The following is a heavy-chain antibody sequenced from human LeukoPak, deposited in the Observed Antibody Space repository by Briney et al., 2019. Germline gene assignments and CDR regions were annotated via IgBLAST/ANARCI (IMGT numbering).Heavy chain of an antibody. V-gene: IGHV1-69*13. CDR2: IIPIFGTA. D-gene: IGHD5-24*01. CDR1: GYTFTSYG. CDR3: ARVALGRRWLPSSYYYGMDV. J-gene: IGHJ6*02. Sequence: SVKVSCKASGYTFTSYGISWVRQAPGQGLEWMGGIIPIFGTADYAPKFQGRVTITADESTSTAYVELSNLRSEDTAVYYCARVALGRRWLPSSYYYGMDVWGQGTTVTVSS.